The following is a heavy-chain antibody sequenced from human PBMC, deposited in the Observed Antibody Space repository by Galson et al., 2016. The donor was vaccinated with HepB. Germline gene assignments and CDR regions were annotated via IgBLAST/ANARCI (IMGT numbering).Heavy chain of an antibody. CDR2: IYWDDNK. CDR1: GFSLRTPGVG. Sequence: PALVKPTQTLTLTCSFSGFSLRTPGVGVGWIRQPPGEALEWLALIYWDDNKHYSTSLQSRLTITKDTSKNQVVLTMTNMDPVDTATYYCAHSLSAHFDYWGQGTLVTVSS. CDR3: AHSLSAHFDY. V-gene: IGHV2-5*02. J-gene: IGHJ4*02.